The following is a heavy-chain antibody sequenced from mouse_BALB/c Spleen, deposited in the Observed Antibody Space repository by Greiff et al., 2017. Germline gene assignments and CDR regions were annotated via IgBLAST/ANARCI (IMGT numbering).Heavy chain of an antibody. CDR1: GFTFSSFG. D-gene: IGHD3-2*02. CDR2: ISSGSSTI. J-gene: IGHJ2*01. CDR3: ARHEAGLYYFDY. V-gene: IGHV5-17*02. Sequence: EVMLVESGGGLVQPGGSRKLSCAASGFTFSSFGMHWVRQAPEKGLEWVAYISSGSSTIYYADTVKGRFTISRDNPKNTLFLQMTSLRSEDTAMYYCARHEAGLYYFDYWGQGTTLTVSS.